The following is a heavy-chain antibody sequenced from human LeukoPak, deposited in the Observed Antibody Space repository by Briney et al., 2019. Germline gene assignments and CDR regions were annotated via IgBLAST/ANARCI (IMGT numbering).Heavy chain of an antibody. CDR1: GFTFSSYS. CDR3: ARDRPRDDYYDSGGGTDY. D-gene: IGHD3-22*01. V-gene: IGHV3-21*01. Sequence: GGSLRLSCAASGFTFSSYSMNWVRQAPGKGLEWVSSISSSSSYIYYADSVKGRFTISRDNAKNSLYLQMNSLRAEDTAVYYCARDRPRDDYYDSGGGTDYWGQGTLVTVSS. CDR2: ISSSSSYI. J-gene: IGHJ4*02.